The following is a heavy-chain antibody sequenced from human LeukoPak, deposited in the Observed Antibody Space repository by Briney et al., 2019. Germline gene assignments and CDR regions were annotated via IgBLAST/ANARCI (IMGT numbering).Heavy chain of an antibody. J-gene: IGHJ5*02. V-gene: IGHV4-59*01. Sequence: PSETLSLTCTVSGGSISSYYWSWIRQPPGKGLEWIGYIYYSGTTNYNPSLKSRVTISVDTSKNQFSLKLSSVTAADTAVYYCARGPLSVAGRFGWFDPWGQGTLVTVSS. CDR1: GGSISSYY. D-gene: IGHD6-19*01. CDR3: ARGPLSVAGRFGWFDP. CDR2: IYYSGTT.